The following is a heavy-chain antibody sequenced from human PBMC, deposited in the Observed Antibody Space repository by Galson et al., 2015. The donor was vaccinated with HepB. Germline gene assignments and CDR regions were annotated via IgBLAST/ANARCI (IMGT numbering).Heavy chain of an antibody. Sequence: SLRLSCAASGFTFSSYAMSWVRQAPGKGLEWVSSISNSGGGTYYADSGNGRFTISRDNSKNTLYLQMNSLKAEDTVVYYCASYSYGKVYFDYWGQGTLVTVSS. CDR2: ISNSGGGT. J-gene: IGHJ4*02. D-gene: IGHD5-18*01. CDR3: ASYSYGKVYFDY. CDR1: GFTFSSYA. V-gene: IGHV3-23*01.